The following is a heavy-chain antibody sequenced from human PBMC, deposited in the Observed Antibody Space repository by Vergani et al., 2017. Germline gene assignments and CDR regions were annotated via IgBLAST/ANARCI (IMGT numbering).Heavy chain of an antibody. CDR1: GFTFSSYG. D-gene: IGHD6-19*01. Sequence: VQLVESGGGVVQPGRSLRLSCAASGFTFSSYGMHWVRQAPGKGLEWVSSISSSSSYIYYADSVKGRFTISRDNAKKSLYLQMNSLRAEDTAVYYCARSVAVAGSTYFDYWGQGTLVTVSS. V-gene: IGHV3-21*01. CDR3: ARSVAVAGSTYFDY. J-gene: IGHJ4*02. CDR2: ISSSSSYI.